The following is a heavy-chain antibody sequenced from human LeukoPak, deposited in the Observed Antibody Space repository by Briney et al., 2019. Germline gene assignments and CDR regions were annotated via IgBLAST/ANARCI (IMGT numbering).Heavy chain of an antibody. D-gene: IGHD3-22*01. Sequence: SETLSLTCTVSGGSISSSSYCWGWIRQPPGKGLEWIGSIYYSGSTYYNPSLKSRVTISVDTSKNQFSLKPSSVTAADTAVYYCAREDYYDSSGYFDYWGQGTLVTVSS. CDR3: AREDYYDSSGYFDY. J-gene: IGHJ4*02. CDR1: GGSISSSSYC. V-gene: IGHV4-39*07. CDR2: IYYSGST.